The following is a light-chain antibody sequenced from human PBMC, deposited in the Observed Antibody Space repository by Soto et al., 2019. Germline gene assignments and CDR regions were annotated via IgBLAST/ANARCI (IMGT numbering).Light chain of an antibody. CDR2: KAS. CDR3: QQDNCHPIT. V-gene: IGKV1-5*03. CDR1: LSISSL. J-gene: IGKJ5*01. Sequence: DIQWTQSPSTLSSSVGDRVTITCRASLSISSLLAWYHQKPGKATKLMIYKASSLASGVPSRFSGSGSGTEFTLTISRLQPDDFATYYCQQDNCHPITFGQGTRLEIK.